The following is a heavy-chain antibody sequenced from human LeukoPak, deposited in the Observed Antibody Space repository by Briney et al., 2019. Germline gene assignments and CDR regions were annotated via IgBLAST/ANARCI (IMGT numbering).Heavy chain of an antibody. Sequence: GGSLRLSCAASGFTFSSYSMNWVRQAPGKGLEWVSSISSSSSYIYYADSVKGRFTISRDNAKNSLYLQMNSLRAEDTAVYYCARDMRYYGSGRQSDYWGQGTLVTVSS. J-gene: IGHJ4*02. CDR2: ISSSSSYI. V-gene: IGHV3-21*01. CDR1: GFTFSSYS. D-gene: IGHD3-10*01. CDR3: ARDMRYYGSGRQSDY.